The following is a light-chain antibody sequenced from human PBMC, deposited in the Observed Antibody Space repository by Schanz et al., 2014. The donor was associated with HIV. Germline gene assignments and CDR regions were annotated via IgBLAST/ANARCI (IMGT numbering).Light chain of an antibody. CDR2: DVS. CDR1: NSDIGAYNY. J-gene: IGLJ1*01. CDR3: CSYTTTSTYV. Sequence: QSVLTQPASVSGSPGQSIAISCTGTNSDIGAYNYVSWYQQHPGKAPKLMIYDVSNRPSGVSSRFSGSKSGNTASLTISGLQAEDEADYYCCSYTTTSTYVFGAGTKLTVL. V-gene: IGLV2-14*03.